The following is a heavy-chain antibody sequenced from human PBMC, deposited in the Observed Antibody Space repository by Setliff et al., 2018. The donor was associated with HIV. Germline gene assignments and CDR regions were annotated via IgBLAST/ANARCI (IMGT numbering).Heavy chain of an antibody. J-gene: IGHJ4*02. CDR3: ARHDNYDNGGYYNLYYFDS. V-gene: IGHV4-38-2*01. CDR1: GDSFSGYY. CDR2: IFHSGST. Sequence: SETLSLTCAVYGDSFSGYYWGWIRQPPGKGLEWIGSIFHSGSTYYAPSLQSRVTISIDKARDQFFLKLSSVTAAVTAVYFCARHDNYDNGGYYNLYYFDSWGPGTLVTVSS. D-gene: IGHD3-22*01.